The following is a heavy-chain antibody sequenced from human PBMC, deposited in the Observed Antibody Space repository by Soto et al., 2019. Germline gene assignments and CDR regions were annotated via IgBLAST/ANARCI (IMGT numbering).Heavy chain of an antibody. J-gene: IGHJ6*03. Sequence: SETLSLTCTVSGDSISGYFWIWIRQAPGRGLEWIGNIYGSGRSNYNPSLTSRVSISVDTAKKQFSLRLSSVTAADTAVYYCARLPDSAMALADYHHYYMDVWGKGTTVTVS. CDR3: ARLPDSAMALADYHHYYMDV. V-gene: IGHV4-59*08. CDR1: GDSISGYF. CDR2: IYGSGRS.